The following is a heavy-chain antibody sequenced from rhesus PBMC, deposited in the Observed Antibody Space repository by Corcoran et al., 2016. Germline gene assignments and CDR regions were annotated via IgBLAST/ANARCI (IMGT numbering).Heavy chain of an antibody. CDR1: GGSLSSGYYY. J-gene: IGHJ4*01. V-gene: IGHV4-122*02. CDR2: IACRSIT. CDR3: ARRGTAITGLGH. D-gene: IGHD6-31*01. Sequence: QVQLQESGPGLVKPSETLSLPCAVSGGSLSSGYYYWSWIRQPPGKGLEWIGYIACRSITSYNPSLKSLVTLSRDTSKNKVSLERSSVTAADTAVYYCARRGTAITGLGHWGQGVLVTVSS.